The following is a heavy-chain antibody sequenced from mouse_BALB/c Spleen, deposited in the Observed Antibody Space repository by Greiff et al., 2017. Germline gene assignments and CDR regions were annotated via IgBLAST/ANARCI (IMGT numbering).Heavy chain of an antibody. J-gene: IGHJ3*01. Sequence: EVQVVESGGDLVKPGGSLKLSCAASGFTFSSYGMSWVRQTPDKRLEWVATISSGGSYTYYPDSVKGRFTISRDNAKNTLYLQMSSLKSEDTAMYYCAIDPFAYWGQGTLVTVSA. CDR2: ISSGGSYT. CDR3: AIDPFAY. CDR1: GFTFSSYG. V-gene: IGHV5-6*01.